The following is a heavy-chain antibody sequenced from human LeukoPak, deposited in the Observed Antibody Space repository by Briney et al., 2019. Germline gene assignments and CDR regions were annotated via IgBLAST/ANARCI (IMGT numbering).Heavy chain of an antibody. J-gene: IGHJ4*02. D-gene: IGHD5-18*01. Sequence: GGSLRLSCAASGFTFSDYYMSWIRQAPGKGLEWVSYISSSGTTIYYADSVKGRFTISRDNAKNSLYLQMNSLRAEDTAVYYCARPNGYTYGHQFYFDYWGQGTLVTVSS. CDR1: GFTFSDYY. V-gene: IGHV3-11*01. CDR3: ARPNGYTYGHQFYFDY. CDR2: ISSSGTTI.